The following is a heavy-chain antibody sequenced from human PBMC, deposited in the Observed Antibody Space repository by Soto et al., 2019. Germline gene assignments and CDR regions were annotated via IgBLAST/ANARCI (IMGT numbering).Heavy chain of an antibody. V-gene: IGHV1-69*01. CDR3: AGGPPADWNYYGMDV. J-gene: IGHJ6*02. Sequence: QVQLVQSGAEVKKPGSSVKVSCKASGGTFSSYAISWVRQAPGQGLEWMGGIIPIFGTANYAQKFQGRVTITGGELTDTGYKEVSRLRFEDKGVYFRAGGPPADWNYYGMDVWGQGTTVTVSS. CDR2: IIPIFGTA. D-gene: IGHD1-1*01. CDR1: GGTFSSYA.